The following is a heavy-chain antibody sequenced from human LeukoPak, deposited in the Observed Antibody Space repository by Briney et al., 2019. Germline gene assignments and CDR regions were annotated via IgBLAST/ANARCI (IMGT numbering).Heavy chain of an antibody. D-gene: IGHD5-18*01. CDR3: ARDYLRGYSYGFN. CDR1: GYTFTSYA. J-gene: IGHJ4*02. Sequence: ASVKVSCKASGYTFTSYAMNWVRQAPGQGLEWMGWISAYNGNTNYAQKLQGRVTMTTDTSTSTAYMELRSLRSDDTAVYYCARDYLRGYSYGFNWGQGTLVTVSS. V-gene: IGHV1-18*01. CDR2: ISAYNGNT.